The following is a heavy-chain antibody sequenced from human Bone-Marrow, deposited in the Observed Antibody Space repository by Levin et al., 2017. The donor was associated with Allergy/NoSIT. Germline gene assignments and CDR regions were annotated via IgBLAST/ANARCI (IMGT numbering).Heavy chain of an antibody. CDR2: INWNGNII. J-gene: IGHJ4*02. D-gene: IGHD3-10*01. Sequence: GESLKISCVASGFDFDDYGMGWVRQVPGKGLEWVSGINWNGNIINYADSVKGRFTISRDNAKNSLYLHMNSLRAEDTAFYYCGREWAGFGEPLHFYDYWGQGTLVTVSS. CDR3: GREWAGFGEPLHFYDY. CDR1: GFDFDDYG. V-gene: IGHV3-20*04.